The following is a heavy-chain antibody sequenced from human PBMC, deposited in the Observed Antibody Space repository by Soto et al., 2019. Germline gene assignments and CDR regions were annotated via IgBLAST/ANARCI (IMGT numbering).Heavy chain of an antibody. CDR3: ARESSVEVAFDP. CDR2: IYYSGST. V-gene: IGHV4-31*03. Sequence: QVQLQESGPGLVKPSQTLSLTCTVSGGSISSGGYYWSWIRQHPGKGLEWIGYIYYSGSTYYNPSCKTRVTISVDTSKNQFSLNLSSVTAADTAVYYCARESSVEVAFDPWGQGTLVTVSS. J-gene: IGHJ5*02. CDR1: GGSISSGGYY.